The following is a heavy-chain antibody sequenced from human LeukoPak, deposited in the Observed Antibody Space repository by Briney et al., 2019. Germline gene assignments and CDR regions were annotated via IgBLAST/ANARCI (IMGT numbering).Heavy chain of an antibody. J-gene: IGHJ6*02. CDR3: ARDDYNPGYCSGGSCYYYYYGMDV. D-gene: IGHD2-15*01. CDR1: GFTFSSYA. Sequence: GGSLRLSCSASGFTFSSYAMHWVRQAPGKGLEWVAVISYDGSNKYYADSVKGRFTISRDNSKNTLYLQMNSLRAEDTAVYYCARDDYNPGYCSGGSCYYYYYGMDVWGQGTTVTVSS. V-gene: IGHV3-30-3*01. CDR2: ISYDGSNK.